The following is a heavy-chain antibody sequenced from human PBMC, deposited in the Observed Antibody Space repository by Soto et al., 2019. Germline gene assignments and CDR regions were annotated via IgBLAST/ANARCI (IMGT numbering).Heavy chain of an antibody. CDR3: AKGGRQWLVTSDFNY. CDR1: GFTFSDNA. V-gene: IGHV3-30*18. CDR2: VSHDGRNT. J-gene: IGHJ4*02. D-gene: IGHD6-19*01. Sequence: VQLVESGGSVVQPGRSLRLSCAASGFTFSDNAMHWVRQAPGKRLEWVAVVSHDGRNTHYADSVKGRFTISRDSSKNTVSLEMTSLRAEDTAVYYCAKGGRQWLVTSDFNYWGQGALVTVSS.